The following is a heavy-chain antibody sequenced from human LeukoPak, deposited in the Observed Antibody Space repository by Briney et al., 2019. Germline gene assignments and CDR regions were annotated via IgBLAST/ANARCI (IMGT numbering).Heavy chain of an antibody. J-gene: IGHJ4*02. V-gene: IGHV4-39*07. CDR3: AGGRIAAGFDY. Sequence: SETLSLTCTVSGGSISSSSYYWGWLRQPPGKGLEWIGSIYYSGSTYYNPSLKSRVTISVDTSKNQFSLKLSSVTAADTAVYYCAGGRIAAGFDYWGQGTLVTVSS. CDR1: GGSISSSSYY. D-gene: IGHD6-13*01. CDR2: IYYSGST.